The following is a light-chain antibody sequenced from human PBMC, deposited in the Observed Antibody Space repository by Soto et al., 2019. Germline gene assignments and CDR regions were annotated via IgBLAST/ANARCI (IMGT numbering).Light chain of an antibody. J-gene: IGKJ2*01. CDR1: QSVSSSS. CDR2: GAS. CDR3: QQYSSSPPKYT. Sequence: EIVLTQSPGTLSLSPGERATLSCRASQSVSSSSLAWYQQKPGQAPRLLIYGASNRATGIPDRFSGSGSGTDFTLTISRLEPEDFAVYYCQQYSSSPPKYTFGQGTKLEIK. V-gene: IGKV3-20*01.